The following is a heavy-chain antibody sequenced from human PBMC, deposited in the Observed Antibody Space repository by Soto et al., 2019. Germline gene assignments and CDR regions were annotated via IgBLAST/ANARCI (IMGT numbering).Heavy chain of an antibody. J-gene: IGHJ6*02. CDR3: AKEGGYGDRIADDYYYYGMDV. Sequence: GGSLRLSCEIPGFSFRSFGMHWVRQAPGKGLEWVTVISHEGSYKHYADSVKGPLTISRDDSKNTLYLKMNSLRAEDTAVYYCAKEGGYGDRIADDYYYYGMDVWGQGTTVTVSS. V-gene: IGHV3-30*18. CDR1: GFSFRSFG. D-gene: IGHD4-17*01. CDR2: ISHEGSYK.